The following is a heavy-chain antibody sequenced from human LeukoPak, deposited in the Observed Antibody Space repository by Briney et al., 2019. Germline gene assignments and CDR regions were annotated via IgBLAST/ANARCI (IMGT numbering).Heavy chain of an antibody. D-gene: IGHD4-17*01. CDR3: ARARDPYGDYGGGAFDI. CDR1: GLTFTDHY. CDR2: TRDKANSYTT. V-gene: IGHV3-72*01. Sequence: GGSLRLSCSASGLTFTDHYMDWVRQAPGKGLEWVGRTRDKANSYTTEYAASVKGRFTIARDDSKNSVYLQMNSLKTEDTAVYYCARARDPYGDYGGGAFDIWGRGSLVTVSS. J-gene: IGHJ3*02.